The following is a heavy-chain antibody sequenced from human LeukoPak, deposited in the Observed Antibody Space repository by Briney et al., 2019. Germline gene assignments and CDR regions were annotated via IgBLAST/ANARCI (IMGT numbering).Heavy chain of an antibody. CDR1: GFTFRNYG. Sequence: GGSLRLSCAAYGFTFRNYGMHWVRQAPGKGLEWVAVIWYDGSNKYYGDSVKGRFTISRDNSKSTMYLQMNSVTAEDTAVYYCARGLLDRSGHFEDWGQGTLVTVSS. V-gene: IGHV3-33*01. D-gene: IGHD3-22*01. CDR2: IWYDGSNK. J-gene: IGHJ4*02. CDR3: ARGLLDRSGHFED.